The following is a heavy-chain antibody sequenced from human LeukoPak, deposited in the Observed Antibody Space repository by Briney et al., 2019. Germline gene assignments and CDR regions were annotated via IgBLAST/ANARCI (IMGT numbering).Heavy chain of an antibody. Sequence: PGGSLRLSCAASGFTFSSYSMNWVRQAPGKGLEWVSSISSSSSYIYYADSVKGRFTISRDNAKNSLYLQMNSLRAEDTAVYYCAGQWLNSYYYMDVRGKGTTVTVSS. CDR3: AGQWLNSYYYMDV. J-gene: IGHJ6*03. CDR2: ISSSSSYI. V-gene: IGHV3-21*01. D-gene: IGHD3-22*01. CDR1: GFTFSSYS.